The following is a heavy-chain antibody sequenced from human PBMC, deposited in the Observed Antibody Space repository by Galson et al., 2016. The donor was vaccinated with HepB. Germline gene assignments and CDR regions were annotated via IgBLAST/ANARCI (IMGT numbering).Heavy chain of an antibody. D-gene: IGHD6-19*01. CDR3: ARSTVAGTIQY. J-gene: IGHJ4*02. Sequence: SLRLSCAASGFTFSTFSMNWARQAPGKGLEWIAYISRTSDKIYYADSLKGRVTISRDNAKNSLSLQVNSLRDEDTAIYYCARSTVAGTIQYWGRGTLITVSS. CDR1: GFTFSTFS. V-gene: IGHV3-48*02. CDR2: ISRTSDKI.